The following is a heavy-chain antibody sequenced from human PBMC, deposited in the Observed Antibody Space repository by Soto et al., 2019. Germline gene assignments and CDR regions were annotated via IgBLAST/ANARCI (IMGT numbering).Heavy chain of an antibody. CDR1: GASITSTHW. V-gene: IGHV4-4*02. Sequence: QVQLQESGPGLVKPSGTLSLSCAVSGASITSTHWWSWVRQPPGKGLEWIGEIYHSGSANYKSSLKSRVAISVDKPKTQSSLNLTSVTAADTAVYYCARDSKYGRDSYRYFDLWGRGTLVTVSS. J-gene: IGHJ2*01. CDR3: ARDSKYGRDSYRYFDL. D-gene: IGHD6-6*01. CDR2: IYHSGSA.